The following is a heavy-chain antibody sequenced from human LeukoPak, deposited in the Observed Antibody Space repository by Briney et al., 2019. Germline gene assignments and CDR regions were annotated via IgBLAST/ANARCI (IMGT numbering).Heavy chain of an antibody. J-gene: IGHJ4*02. CDR2: VYYIGTT. Sequence: SETLSLTCTVFGGSISSYYWSWIRQPPGKGLEWIGYVYYIGTTNYNPSLKSRLTISIDTSKDQFSLRLSSMTAADTAVYYCAGGRDAYSHFDYWGPGVLVTVSS. CDR1: GGSISSYY. D-gene: IGHD5-24*01. CDR3: AGGRDAYSHFDY. V-gene: IGHV4-59*01.